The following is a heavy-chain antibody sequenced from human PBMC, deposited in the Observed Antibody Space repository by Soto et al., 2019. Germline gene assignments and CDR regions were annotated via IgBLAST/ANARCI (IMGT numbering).Heavy chain of an antibody. CDR2: IKQDGSEK. CDR1: GFTFSSYW. Sequence: EVQLVESGGGLVQPGGSLRLSCAASGFTFSSYWMSWVRQAPGKGLEWVANIKQDGSEKYYVDSVKGRFTISRDNAKNSLYLRMNSLRAEDTAVYYCARTGYYYDSSGPDGPEYFQHWGQGTLVTVSS. J-gene: IGHJ1*01. CDR3: ARTGYYYDSSGPDGPEYFQH. V-gene: IGHV3-7*01. D-gene: IGHD3-22*01.